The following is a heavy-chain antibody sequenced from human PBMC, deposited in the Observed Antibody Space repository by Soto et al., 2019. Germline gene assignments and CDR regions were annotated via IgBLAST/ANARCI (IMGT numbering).Heavy chain of an antibody. D-gene: IGHD6-13*01. CDR2: IKQDGSEK. V-gene: IGHV3-7*01. CDR1: GFTLSTYW. Sequence: EVQVVESGGGLVQPGGSLRLSCAASGFTLSTYWMTWVRQAPGKGREWVANIKQDGSEKYYVDSVKGRFTVSRDNAKNSLYLQMNSLGTEDTAVYYCGTADRGTAAGGTVQWGQGTLVTVSS. CDR3: GTADRGTAAGGTVQ. J-gene: IGHJ4*02.